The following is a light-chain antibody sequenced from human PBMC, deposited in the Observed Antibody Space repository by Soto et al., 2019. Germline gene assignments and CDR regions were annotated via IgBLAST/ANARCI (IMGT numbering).Light chain of an antibody. CDR2: KAS. CDR3: QQYNGHPFT. J-gene: IGKJ3*01. Sequence: DIQLTQSPSTLSASVGDRVTITCRASQSLTSWLAWYQQKPGRAPKLLIYKASSLESGVPSRFSGSGSGTEFTLIIKSVQPADFATYYCQQYNGHPFTFGPGPKVEIK. V-gene: IGKV1-5*03. CDR1: QSLTSW.